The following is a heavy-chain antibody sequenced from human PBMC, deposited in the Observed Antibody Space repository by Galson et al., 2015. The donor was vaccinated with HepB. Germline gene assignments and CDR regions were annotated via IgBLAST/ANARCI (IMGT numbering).Heavy chain of an antibody. J-gene: IGHJ4*01. CDR3: ALTYYSDNRGAFVY. CDR1: EFSLTTNREG. V-gene: IGHV2-5*02. Sequence: PALVKPTQTLTLTCTFSEFSLTTNREGVGWIRQPPGKALEWLALIYWDADKRYSPSLKSKLTITKDTSKNQVVLTMTNMDPVDTATYYCALTYYSDNRGAFVYWGHGTLVTVSS. CDR2: IYWDADK. D-gene: IGHD3-22*01.